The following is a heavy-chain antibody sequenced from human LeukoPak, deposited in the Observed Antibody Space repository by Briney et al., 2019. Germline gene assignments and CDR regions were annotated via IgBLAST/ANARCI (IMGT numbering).Heavy chain of an antibody. D-gene: IGHD3-22*01. J-gene: IGHJ4*02. CDR3: ARSGDYIKEGFDY. CDR1: GYSIRSGHY. V-gene: IGHV4-38-2*01. Sequence: SETLSLTCAVSGYSIRSGHYWGWIRQSPGKGLEWIGSINHSGITEYNPSLKSRVTLSVDTSKNQFSLQLRSVTAADRALYYCARSGDYIKEGFDYWGQGTQVTVPS. CDR2: INHSGIT.